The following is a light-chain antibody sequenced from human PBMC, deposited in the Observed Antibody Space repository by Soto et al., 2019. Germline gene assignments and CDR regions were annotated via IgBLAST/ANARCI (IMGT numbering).Light chain of an antibody. CDR2: GAS. CDR3: QQYGGSPRT. CDR1: QSINSF. Sequence: EIVLTQSPGTLSLSPGEGATLSCRASQSINSFLAWYQQRRGQAPRLLIHGASNRATGIPDRFSGSGSGPDFTLTISRLEPEDFAVYYYQQYGGSPRTFGQGTKVEVK. V-gene: IGKV3-20*01. J-gene: IGKJ1*01.